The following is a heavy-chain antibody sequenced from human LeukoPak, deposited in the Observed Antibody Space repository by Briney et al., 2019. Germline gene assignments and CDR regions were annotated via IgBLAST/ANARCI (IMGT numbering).Heavy chain of an antibody. J-gene: IGHJ5*02. CDR3: ARGKGQLDL. CDR1: GGSISSYF. Sequence: SETLSHTCTASGGSISSYFWSWIRQPAGKGLEWIGRVFTSGSTNYNPSLKSRVTISVDTSKNQFSLKLTSVTAADTAVYYCARGKGQLDLWGQGSLVTVSS. D-gene: IGHD5-24*01. V-gene: IGHV4-4*07. CDR2: VFTSGST.